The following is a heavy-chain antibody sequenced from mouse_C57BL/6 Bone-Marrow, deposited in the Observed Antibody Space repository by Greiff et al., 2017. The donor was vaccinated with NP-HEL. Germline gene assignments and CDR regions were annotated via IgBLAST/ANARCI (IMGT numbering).Heavy chain of an antibody. CDR1: GFSLTSYG. D-gene: IGHD2-2*01. Sequence: QVQLKQSGPGLVQPSQSLSITCTVSGFSLTSYGVHWVRQPPGKGLEWLGVIWSGGSTDYNAAFISRLSISNDNSKSQVFFKMNSLQADDTAIYYCAKRGGYHWYFDVWGTGTTVTVSS. J-gene: IGHJ1*03. CDR2: IWSGGST. V-gene: IGHV2-4*01. CDR3: AKRGGYHWYFDV.